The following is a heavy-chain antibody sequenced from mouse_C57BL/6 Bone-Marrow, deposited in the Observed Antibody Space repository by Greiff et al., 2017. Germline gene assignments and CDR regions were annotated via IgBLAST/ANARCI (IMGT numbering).Heavy chain of an antibody. CDR1: GYAFSSSW. CDR3: ARSRLGAFAY. V-gene: IGHV1-82*01. CDR2: IYPGDGDT. D-gene: IGHD3-3*01. J-gene: IGHJ3*01. Sequence: VKLMESGPELVKPGASVKISCKASGYAFSSSWMNWVKQRPGKGLEWIGRIYPGDGDTNYNGKFKGKATLTADKSSSTAYMQLSSLTSEDSAVYFCARSRLGAFAYWGQGTLVTVSA.